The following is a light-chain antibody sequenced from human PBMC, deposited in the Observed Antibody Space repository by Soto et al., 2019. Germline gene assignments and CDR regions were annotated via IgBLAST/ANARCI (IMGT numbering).Light chain of an antibody. Sequence: QSALTQPASVSGSPGQSITISCTGTSSDFGSYNLVSWYQQHPGKAPKLMIYEGSKRPLGVSNRFSGSESGYTASLTISGLQAEDEADYYCCSYAGSVVFGGGTKLTVL. J-gene: IGLJ2*01. CDR3: CSYAGSVV. CDR2: EGS. V-gene: IGLV2-23*01. CDR1: SSDFGSYNL.